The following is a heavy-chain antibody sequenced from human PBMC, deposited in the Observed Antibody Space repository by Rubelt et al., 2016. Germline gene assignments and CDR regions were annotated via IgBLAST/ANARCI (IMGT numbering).Heavy chain of an antibody. CDR2: ISYDGSNK. V-gene: IGHV3-30*01. J-gene: IGHJ5*02. D-gene: IGHD6-13*01. Sequence: ISYDGSNKYYADSVKGRFTISRDNSKNTLYLQMNSLRAEDTAVYYCARDGRIAAAGNPGWFDPWGQGTLVTVSS. CDR3: ARDGRIAAAGNPGWFDP.